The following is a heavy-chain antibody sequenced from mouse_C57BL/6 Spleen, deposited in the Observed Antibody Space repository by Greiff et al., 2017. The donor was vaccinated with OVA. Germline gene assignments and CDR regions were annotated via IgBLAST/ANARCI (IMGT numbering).Heavy chain of an antibody. CDR2: IDPENGDT. J-gene: IGHJ3*01. Sequence: EVQLQQSGAELVRPGASVKLSCTASGFNIKDDYMHWVKQRPEQGLEWIGWIDPENGDTEYASKFQGKATITADTSSNTAYLQLSSLTSEDTAVYYCTSLSIYSNYLIAYWGQGTLVTVS. V-gene: IGHV14-4*01. CDR1: GFNIKDDY. CDR3: TSLSIYSNYLIAY. D-gene: IGHD2-5*01.